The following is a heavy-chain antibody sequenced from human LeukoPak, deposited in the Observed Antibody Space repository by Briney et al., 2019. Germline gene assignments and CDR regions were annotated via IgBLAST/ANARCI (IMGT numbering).Heavy chain of an antibody. CDR2: IKQEGSEK. Sequence: GGSLRLSCAASGFTFSSYWMSWVRQAPGKGLEWVANIKQEGSEKYYVDSVKGRFTISRDNAKNSLYLQMNSLRAEDTAVYYCARASYYGDYELDYWGQGTLVTVSS. CDR3: ARASYYGDYELDY. D-gene: IGHD4-17*01. J-gene: IGHJ4*02. CDR1: GFTFSSYW. V-gene: IGHV3-7*01.